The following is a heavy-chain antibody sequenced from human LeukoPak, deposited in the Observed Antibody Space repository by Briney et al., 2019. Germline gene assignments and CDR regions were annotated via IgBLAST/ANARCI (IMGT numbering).Heavy chain of an antibody. CDR2: IWYDGSNK. V-gene: IGHV3-33*08. D-gene: IGHD5-18*01. J-gene: IGHJ4*02. Sequence: PGGSLRLSCAGSGFTFSSYGMHWVRQAPGKGLEWVAVIWYDGSNKYYADSVKGRFTISRDNSKNTLYLQMNSLRAEDTAVYYCAREPPDTAMVLDYWGQGTLVTVSS. CDR1: GFTFSSYG. CDR3: AREPPDTAMVLDY.